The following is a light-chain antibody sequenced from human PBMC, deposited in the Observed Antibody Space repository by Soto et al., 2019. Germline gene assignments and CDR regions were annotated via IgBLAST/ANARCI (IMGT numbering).Light chain of an antibody. CDR2: DTS. Sequence: EIVLTQSPATVSLSPGDRATLSCRASQSVSSYFAWYQQKPGQAPRLLIYDTSNRATGIPARFSGSGSGTDFTLTISSLEPEDVAVYYCQQRADWPLTFCQGTRVEIK. CDR3: QQRADWPLT. CDR1: QSVSSY. V-gene: IGKV3-11*01. J-gene: IGKJ1*01.